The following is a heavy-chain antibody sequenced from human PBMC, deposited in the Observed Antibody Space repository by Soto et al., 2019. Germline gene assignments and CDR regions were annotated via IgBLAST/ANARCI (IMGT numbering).Heavy chain of an antibody. V-gene: IGHV2-5*02. CDR1: GFSLTTSGVG. Sequence: QITLNESGPTVVKPTETLTLTCTFSGFSLTTSGVGVGWVRQSPGKAPEWLAFIYWDDDKRYSTSLNSRLTITRDTSKNQVVLTMANVDPADTATYYCAHRVLRAVFGLVTTTAIYFDFWGQGTPVVVSS. J-gene: IGHJ4*02. CDR2: IYWDDDK. D-gene: IGHD3-3*01. CDR3: AHRVLRAVFGLVTTTAIYFDF.